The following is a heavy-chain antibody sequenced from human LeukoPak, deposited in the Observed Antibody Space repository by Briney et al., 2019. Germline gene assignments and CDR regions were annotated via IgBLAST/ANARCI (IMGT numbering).Heavy chain of an antibody. D-gene: IGHD2-15*01. J-gene: IGHJ6*02. CDR1: GFVFYSYG. CDR3: ARGSCSGGICYGGWTMDV. CDR2: ISSADSTI. Sequence: GGSLRLSCAAYGFVFYSYGMNWDRQAPGKGLEWVSYISSADSTIYYADSVRGRFTISRDNAKNSLYLQMNSLRAEDSAVYYCARGSCSGGICYGGWTMDVWGQGTTLTVSS. V-gene: IGHV3-48*03.